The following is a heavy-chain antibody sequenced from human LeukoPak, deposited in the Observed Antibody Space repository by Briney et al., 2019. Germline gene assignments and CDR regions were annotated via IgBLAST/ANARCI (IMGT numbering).Heavy chain of an antibody. J-gene: IGHJ6*04. CDR2: ISYDGSNK. CDR3: AKDQGYCSSTSCYYYGMDV. Sequence: GGSLRLSCAASGFTFSSYGMHWVRQAPGKGLEWVAVISYDGSNKYYADSVKGRFTISRDNSKNTLYLQMNSLRAEDTAVYYCAKDQGYCSSTSCYYYGMDVWGKGTTVTVSS. D-gene: IGHD2-2*01. V-gene: IGHV3-30*18. CDR1: GFTFSSYG.